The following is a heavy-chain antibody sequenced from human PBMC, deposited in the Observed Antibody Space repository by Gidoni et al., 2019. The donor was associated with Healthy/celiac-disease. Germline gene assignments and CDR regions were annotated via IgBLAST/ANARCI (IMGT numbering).Heavy chain of an antibody. Sequence: EVQLVQSGAEVKKPGESLRISCKGSGYSFTSYWISWVRQMPGKGLEWMGRIDPSDSYTNYSPSFQGHVTISADKSISTAYLQWSSLKASDTAMYYCARSPGDCSSTSCSGWFDPWGQGTLVTVSS. CDR2: IDPSDSYT. CDR3: ARSPGDCSSTSCSGWFDP. CDR1: GYSFTSYW. V-gene: IGHV5-10-1*01. D-gene: IGHD2-2*01. J-gene: IGHJ5*02.